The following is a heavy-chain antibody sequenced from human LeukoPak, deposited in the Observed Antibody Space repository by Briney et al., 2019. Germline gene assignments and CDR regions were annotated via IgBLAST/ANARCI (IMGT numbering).Heavy chain of an antibody. CDR3: VRYATVVQKDAFDI. J-gene: IGHJ3*02. V-gene: IGHV4-39*01. Sequence: PSETLSLTCTVSGGSISSSSYYWGWIRQPPGKGLEWIGTIYYSGSTYYNPSLKSRVTISVDTSKNQFSLKLSSVTAADTAVYYCVRYATVVQKDAFDIWGQGTMVTVSS. CDR1: GGSISSSSYY. D-gene: IGHD4-23*01. CDR2: IYYSGST.